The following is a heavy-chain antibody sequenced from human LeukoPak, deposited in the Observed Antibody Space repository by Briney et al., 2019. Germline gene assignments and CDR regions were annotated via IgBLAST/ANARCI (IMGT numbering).Heavy chain of an antibody. CDR3: AGHSFDTVDAFDV. V-gene: IGHV5-51*01. CDR1: GFNFNNYR. D-gene: IGHD2-2*02. CDR2: IYPGDYDT. Sequence: GESLKISCEASGFNFNNYRVGWVRQMPGKGLEWMGIIYPGDYDTRYSPSFQGHVTISVDKSISTAYLQWRSLRASDTAMYFCAGHSFDTVDAFDVWGQGTIVTVSA. J-gene: IGHJ3*01.